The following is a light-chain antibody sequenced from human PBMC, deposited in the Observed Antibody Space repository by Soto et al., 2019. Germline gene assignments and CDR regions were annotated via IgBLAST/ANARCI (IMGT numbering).Light chain of an antibody. Sequence: DIQMTQSPSSLSASVGDRVTFTSRASEDISNYLAWYQQKPGKVPKLLIYGASTLQSGVPSRFSGSGSGTDLTLTISSLQTEDVATYYCQNYNSAPWTFGQGTKVESK. V-gene: IGKV1-27*01. CDR2: GAS. J-gene: IGKJ1*01. CDR3: QNYNSAPWT. CDR1: EDISNY.